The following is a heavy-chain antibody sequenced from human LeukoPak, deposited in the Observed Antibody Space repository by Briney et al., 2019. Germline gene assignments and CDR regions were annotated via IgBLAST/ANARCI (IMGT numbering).Heavy chain of an antibody. CDR3: AKGYGANSGIDY. D-gene: IGHD4/OR15-4a*01. CDR2: ISYGGNNK. J-gene: IGHJ4*02. V-gene: IGHV3-30*18. CDR1: GFTFSTSG. Sequence: GGSLRLSCVASGFTFSTSGMHWVRQAPGKGLHWVAVISYGGNNKYYSDSVKGRFTISRDNSKSTLYLQMNSLRAEDTGVYYCAKGYGANSGIDYWGQGTLLTVSS.